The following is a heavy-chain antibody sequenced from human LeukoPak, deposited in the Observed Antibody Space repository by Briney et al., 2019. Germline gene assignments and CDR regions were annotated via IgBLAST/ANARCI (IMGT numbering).Heavy chain of an antibody. CDR2: TRNKANSYPT. V-gene: IGHV3-72*01. Sequence: GGSLRLSCAASGFTFSDHYMDWVRQAPGKGLEWVGCTRNKANSYPTEYAASVKGRFTISRDDSKNSLYLQMNSLKTEDTAVYYCARGRGDQYYYDSSGYYGIYYYYYMDVWGKGTTVTVSS. CDR1: GFTFSDHY. D-gene: IGHD3-22*01. J-gene: IGHJ6*03. CDR3: ARGRGDQYYYDSSGYYGIYYYYYMDV.